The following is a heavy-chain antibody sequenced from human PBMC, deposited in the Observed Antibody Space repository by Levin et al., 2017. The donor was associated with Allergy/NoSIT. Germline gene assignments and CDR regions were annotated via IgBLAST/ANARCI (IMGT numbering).Heavy chain of an antibody. CDR1: GFTFSSYG. J-gene: IGHJ5*02. D-gene: IGHD3-22*01. CDR2: IWYDGSNK. Sequence: GESLKISCAASGFTFSSYGMHWVRQAPGKGLEWVAVIWYDGSNKYYADSVKGRFTISRDNSKNTLYLQMNSLRAEDTAVYYCAREAVADYYDSSGYYGGNWFDPWGQGTLVTVSS. CDR3: AREAVADYYDSSGYYGGNWFDP. V-gene: IGHV3-33*01.